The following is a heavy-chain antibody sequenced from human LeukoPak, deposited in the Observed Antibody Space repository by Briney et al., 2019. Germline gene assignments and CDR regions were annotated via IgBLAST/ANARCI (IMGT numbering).Heavy chain of an antibody. V-gene: IGHV4-39*07. D-gene: IGHD6-13*01. J-gene: IGHJ3*02. CDR1: GGSISSSGYY. Sequence: SQTLSLTCTVSGGSISSSGYYWGWIRQPPGKGLEWIGSIYYSGSTYYNPSLKSRVTISVDTSQNQFSLKLSSVTATDTAVYYCTRVRQQPGQRPDAFDIWGQGTMVTVSS. CDR2: IYYSGST. CDR3: TRVRQQPGQRPDAFDI.